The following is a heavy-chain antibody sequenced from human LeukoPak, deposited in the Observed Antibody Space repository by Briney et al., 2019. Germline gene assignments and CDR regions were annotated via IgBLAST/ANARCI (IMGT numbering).Heavy chain of an antibody. CDR2: INHSGST. J-gene: IGHJ4*02. V-gene: IGHV4-34*01. CDR1: GGSFSGYY. CDR3: ARGLGRWILTGYYPLYFGY. D-gene: IGHD3-9*01. Sequence: SETLSLTCAVYGGSFSGYYWSWIRQPPGKGLEWIGEINHSGSTNYNPSLKSRVTISVDTSKNQFSLKLSSVTAADTAVYYCARGLGRWILTGYYPLYFGYWGQGTLVTVSS.